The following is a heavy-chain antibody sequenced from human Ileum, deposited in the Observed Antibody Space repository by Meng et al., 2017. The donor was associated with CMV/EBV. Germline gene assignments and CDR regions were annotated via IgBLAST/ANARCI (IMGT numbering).Heavy chain of an antibody. Sequence: GGSLRLSCAASGFTFSDYWMHWVRQAPGKGLVWVSRINNDGGNTVYADSVKGRFTFSRDNAKNTLYLQMNSLRAEDTAVYYCARGTSIFGYFDYWGQGTLVTVSS. D-gene: IGHD3-3*01. J-gene: IGHJ4*02. CDR2: INNDGGNT. CDR1: GFTFSDYW. CDR3: ARGTSIFGYFDY. V-gene: IGHV3-74*01.